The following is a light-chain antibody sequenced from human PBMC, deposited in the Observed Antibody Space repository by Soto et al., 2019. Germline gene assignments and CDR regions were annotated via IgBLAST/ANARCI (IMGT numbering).Light chain of an antibody. Sequence: QSALTQPASVSGSPGQSITISCTGTSSDVGGYNHVSWYQQHPVKAPKLMIYDVTNRPSGVSDRFSGSKSGNTASLTISGLQAEDEADYYCSSYTSSSTPYVFGTGTKVTVL. CDR2: DVT. CDR1: SSDVGGYNH. J-gene: IGLJ1*01. CDR3: SSYTSSSTPYV. V-gene: IGLV2-14*01.